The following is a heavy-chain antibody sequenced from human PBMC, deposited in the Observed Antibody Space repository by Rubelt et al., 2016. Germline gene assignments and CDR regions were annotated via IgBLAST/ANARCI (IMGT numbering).Heavy chain of an antibody. CDR2: INHSGST. Sequence: QVQLQQWGAGLLKPSETLSLTCAVYGGSFSGYYWSWIRQPPGKGLEWIGEINHSGSTNYNPSMKGAVTSPVVTSISQFSLKVSVVTAADTAVYYCARGSITRVRGVINYGMDVWGQGTTVTVSS. CDR3: ARGSITRVRGVINYGMDV. CDR1: GGSFSGYY. V-gene: IGHV4-34*01. J-gene: IGHJ6*02. D-gene: IGHD3-10*01.